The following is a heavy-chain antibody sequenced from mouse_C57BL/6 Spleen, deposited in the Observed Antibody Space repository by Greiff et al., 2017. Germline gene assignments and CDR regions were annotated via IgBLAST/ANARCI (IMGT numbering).Heavy chain of an antibody. V-gene: IGHV8-12*01. D-gene: IGHD1-1*01. CDR1: GFSLSTSGMG. J-gene: IGHJ2*01. CDR3: ARSRYYGSSYYFDY. CDR2: IYWDDDK. Sequence: QVTLKESGPGILQSSQTLSLTCSFSGFSLSTSGMGVSWIRQPSGKGLEWLAHIYWDDDKRYNPSLKSRLTISKDTSRNQVFLKITSVDTADTATYYCARSRYYGSSYYFDYWGQGTTLTVSS.